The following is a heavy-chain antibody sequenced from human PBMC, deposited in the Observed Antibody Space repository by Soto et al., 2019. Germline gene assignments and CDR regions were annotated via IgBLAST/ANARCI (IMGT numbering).Heavy chain of an antibody. Sequence: QLLQSGGGLVQPGGSLTLSCAASGFTFGTTDMSWVRQAPGEWLEWVSTIDGSGGITYYAASVNGRFTISRDNSRNTVYLQMNSLRGDDTALYYCVKNSGWFNTWGQGALVTVSS. CDR3: VKNSGWFNT. J-gene: IGHJ5*02. CDR2: IDGSGGIT. CDR1: GFTFGTTD. V-gene: IGHV3-23*01. D-gene: IGHD3-10*01.